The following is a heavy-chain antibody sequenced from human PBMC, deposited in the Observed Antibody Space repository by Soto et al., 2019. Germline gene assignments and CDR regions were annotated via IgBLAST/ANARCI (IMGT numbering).Heavy chain of an antibody. CDR1: GDSVSSNSAA. CDR2: TYYRSKWYN. V-gene: IGHV6-1*01. J-gene: IGHJ6*04. D-gene: IGHD2-2*01. Sequence: SQTLSLPCAISGDSVSSNSAAWNWIRQSPSRGLEWLGRTYYRSKWYNDYAVSVKSRVTINPDTSKNQFSLQLNSVTHEDTALYYSASDVILVLSAADPLTLCFYYRTNVCGEAITVTVSS. CDR3: ASDVILVLSAADPLTLCFYYRTNV.